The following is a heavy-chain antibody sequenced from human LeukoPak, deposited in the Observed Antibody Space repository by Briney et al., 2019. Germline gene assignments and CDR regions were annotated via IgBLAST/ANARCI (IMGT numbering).Heavy chain of an antibody. CDR1: GDSLSGYI. J-gene: IGHJ2*01. CDR2: IYDNGNT. D-gene: IGHD4-23*01. Sequence: PSETLSLTCTVSGDSLSGYIWSWIRQPPGKGLEWIAYIYDNGNTNYNPSLKSRATISLDMPKNQYSLKVTSVTAADTAVYYCVRLSVVSPHRYFDVWGRGTLVTAFS. V-gene: IGHV4-59*08. CDR3: VRLSVVSPHRYFDV.